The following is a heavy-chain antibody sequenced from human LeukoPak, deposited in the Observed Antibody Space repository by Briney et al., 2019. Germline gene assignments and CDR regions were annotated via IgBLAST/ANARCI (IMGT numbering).Heavy chain of an antibody. D-gene: IGHD2-15*01. CDR1: GGSFSGYY. J-gene: IGHJ4*02. Sequence: SETLSLTCAVYGGSFSGYYWRWIRQPPDKGLEWIGEINHSGSTNYNPSLKSRVTISVDRSKNQSSLKLSSVPAADTAVYYCARVIRRAASTKRIRNNSGFDYWGQGTLVTVSS. CDR2: INHSGST. V-gene: IGHV4-34*01. CDR3: ARVIRRAASTKRIRNNSGFDY.